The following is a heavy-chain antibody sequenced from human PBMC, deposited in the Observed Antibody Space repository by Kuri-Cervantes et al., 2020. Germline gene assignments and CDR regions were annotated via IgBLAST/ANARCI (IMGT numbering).Heavy chain of an antibody. J-gene: IGHJ5*02. CDR2: MNPNSGNT. D-gene: IGHD2-15*01. CDR3: ARGRGYCSGGSCANWFDP. CDR1: GYTFTSYD. Sequence: ASVKVSCKASGYTFTSYDINWVRQATGQGLAWMGWMNPNSGNTGYAQKFQGRVTMTRNTSISTAYMELSSLRSEDTAVYYCARGRGYCSGGSCANWFDPWGQGTLVTVSS. V-gene: IGHV1-8*02.